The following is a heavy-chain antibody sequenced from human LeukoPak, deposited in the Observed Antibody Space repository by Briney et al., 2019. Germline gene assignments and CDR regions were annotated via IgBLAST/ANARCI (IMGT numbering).Heavy chain of an antibody. V-gene: IGHV1-58*02. Sequence: GTPVKVSCKASGFTFTSSAMQSLRQARAQRLEWIGWIVVGSGNTNYAQKFQERVTITRDMSTSTAYIELSSLRSEDTAVYYCAADPDSSGWYGGGDYWGQGTLVTVSS. CDR1: GFTFTSSA. J-gene: IGHJ4*02. CDR3: AADPDSSGWYGGGDY. D-gene: IGHD6-19*01. CDR2: IVVGSGNT.